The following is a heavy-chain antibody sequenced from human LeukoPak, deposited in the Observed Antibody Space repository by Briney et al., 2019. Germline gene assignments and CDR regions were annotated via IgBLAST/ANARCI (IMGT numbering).Heavy chain of an antibody. CDR3: VRDRGWYHFDL. Sequence: GGSLRLSCAASGFTFSSYWMTWIRQAPGKGLEWVAHIKEDATESRSADSVKGRFTISRDNTKNSLFLQLNSLRAEDTAVYYCVRDRGWYHFDLWGQGTLVTVSS. CDR2: IKEDATES. CDR1: GFTFSSYW. V-gene: IGHV3-7*01. D-gene: IGHD3-10*01. J-gene: IGHJ4*02.